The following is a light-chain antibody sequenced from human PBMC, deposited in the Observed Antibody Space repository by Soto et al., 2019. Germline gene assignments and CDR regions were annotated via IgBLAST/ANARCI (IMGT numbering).Light chain of an antibody. CDR2: EVN. CDR3: FSYVTNRRV. Sequence: QSVLTQPASVSGSPGQSITISCSGTYNLVSWYQQHPGKAPKLMIFEVNKRPSGVSYRFSGSKSGNTASLTISALQAEDEADYFCFSYVTNRRVFGGGTKVTVL. J-gene: IGLJ3*02. CDR1: YNL. V-gene: IGLV2-23*02.